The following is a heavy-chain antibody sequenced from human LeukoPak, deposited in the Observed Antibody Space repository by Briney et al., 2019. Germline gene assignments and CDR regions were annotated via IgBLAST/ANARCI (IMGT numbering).Heavy chain of an antibody. J-gene: IGHJ4*02. CDR2: IGAYNGHT. CDR1: GYTFSDYG. D-gene: IGHD1/OR15-1a*01. CDR3: ARDEQYGRRPEAY. V-gene: IGHV1-18*01. Sequence: ASVTVSCKASGYTFSDYGITWVRQAPGQGLEWMGRIGAYNGHTNKAQKFEGRVTMTTDTATNTAYMELRSLRSDYTAVYYCARDEQYGRRPEAYWGQGTLVTVST.